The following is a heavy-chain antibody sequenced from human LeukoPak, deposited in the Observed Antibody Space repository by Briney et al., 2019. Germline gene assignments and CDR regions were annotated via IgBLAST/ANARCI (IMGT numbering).Heavy chain of an antibody. CDR2: IWYDGSNK. V-gene: IGHV3-33*01. CDR1: GITFSSYG. Sequence: GGSLRLSCAASGITFSSYGMHWVRQAPGKGLEWVAVIWYDGSNKYYAGSVKGRFTISRDNSKNTLYLQMNSLGAEDTAVYYCARDLGRTVAGRNYYYGMDVWGQGTTVTVSS. CDR3: ARDLGRTVAGRNYYYGMDV. D-gene: IGHD6-19*01. J-gene: IGHJ6*02.